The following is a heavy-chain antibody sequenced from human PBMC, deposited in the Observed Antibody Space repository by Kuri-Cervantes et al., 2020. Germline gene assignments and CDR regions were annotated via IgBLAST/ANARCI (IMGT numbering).Heavy chain of an antibody. J-gene: IGHJ6*03. CDR3: ARVQASYYYYYYMDV. V-gene: IGHV4-59*01. Sequence: GSLRLSCIVSDGSISSYYWSWIRQSPGKGLEWIGYIYYSGSTNYNPSLKRRVTISVDTSKNQFSLKLSSVTAADTAVYYCARVQASYYYYYYMDVWGKGTTVTVSS. D-gene: IGHD4-11*01. CDR2: IYYSGST. CDR1: DGSISSYY.